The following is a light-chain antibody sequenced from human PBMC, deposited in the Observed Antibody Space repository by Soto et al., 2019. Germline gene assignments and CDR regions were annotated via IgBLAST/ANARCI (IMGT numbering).Light chain of an antibody. CDR1: QSVSSY. J-gene: IGKJ5*01. V-gene: IGKV3-11*01. CDR3: QQRSNWPPIT. CDR2: DAS. Sequence: EIVLTQSPATLSLSPGERATLSCRASQSVSSYLAWYQQKPGQAPRLLIYDASNRATGIPARFGGSGSGTDFTLTISSLEPEDFAVYYCQQRSNWPPITFGQGTRLENK.